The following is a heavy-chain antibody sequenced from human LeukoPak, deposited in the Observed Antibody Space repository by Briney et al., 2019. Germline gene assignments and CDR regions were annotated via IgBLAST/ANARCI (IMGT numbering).Heavy chain of an antibody. J-gene: IGHJ6*03. CDR3: ARVKMATITDYYYYMDV. V-gene: IGHV4-59*12. CDR2: IYYSGST. D-gene: IGHD5-24*01. CDR1: GGSISSYY. Sequence: SETLSLTCTVAGGSISSYYWSWIRRPPGKGLEWIGYIYYSGSTNYNPSLKSRVTISVDTSKNQFSLKLTSVTAAGTAVYYCARVKMATITDYYYYMDVWGKGTTVTVSS.